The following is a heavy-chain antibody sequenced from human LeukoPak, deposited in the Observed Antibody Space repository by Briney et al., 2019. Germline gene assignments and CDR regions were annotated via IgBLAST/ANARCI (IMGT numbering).Heavy chain of an antibody. CDR3: AKSVGWVKYYFDY. D-gene: IGHD6-19*01. Sequence: GGSLRLSCAASGITFDNYAMSWVRQAPGKGLEWVSDISGSGGVTHYADSVKGRFTISRDNSKNTLYLQMNSLRAEDTAVYYCAKSVGWVKYYFDYWGQGTLVTVSS. V-gene: IGHV3-23*01. J-gene: IGHJ4*02. CDR2: ISGSGGVT. CDR1: GITFDNYA.